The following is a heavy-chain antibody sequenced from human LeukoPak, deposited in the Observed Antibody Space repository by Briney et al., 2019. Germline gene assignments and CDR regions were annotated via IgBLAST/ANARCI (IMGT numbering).Heavy chain of an antibody. D-gene: IGHD1-7*01. CDR3: GKSRRGGNYGDFHY. J-gene: IGHJ4*02. Sequence: GRSLRLSCAASGFTFDDYAMHWVRQAPGEGLEWVSGITWNRGTIDYADSVKGRLTISRDNAKNPLYLQMNRLRAEDTALYYCGKSRRGGNYGDFHYWRQGTLVSVSS. V-gene: IGHV3-9*01. CDR1: GFTFDDYA. CDR2: ITWNRGTI.